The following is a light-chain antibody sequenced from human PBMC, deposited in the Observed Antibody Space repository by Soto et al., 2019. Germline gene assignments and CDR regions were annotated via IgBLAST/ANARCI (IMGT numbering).Light chain of an antibody. CDR1: SSDVGGYKY. V-gene: IGLV2-8*01. CDR3: SSYADRHNVL. J-gene: IGLJ2*01. Sequence: QSVLTQPPSASGSPGQSVPISCTGTSSDVGGYKYVSWYQQHPGKAPKLMIYEVSKRPSGVPDRFSGSKSGNTASLTVSGLQAEDEADYYCSSYADRHNVLFGGGTKVTVL. CDR2: EVS.